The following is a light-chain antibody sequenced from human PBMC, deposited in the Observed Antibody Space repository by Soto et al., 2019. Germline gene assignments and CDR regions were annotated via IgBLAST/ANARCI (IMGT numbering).Light chain of an antibody. CDR2: DVF. V-gene: IGKV1-33*01. Sequence: DIQMTQSPSSLSASVGDRVIITCQASQDISNYLNWYQKKPGKAPKLLIYDVFNLEAGVPSRFSGSGSGTDFTLNISSPQPEDIATYYCQQYDNLFFSFGGGTRVEIK. CDR1: QDISNY. J-gene: IGKJ4*01. CDR3: QQYDNLFFS.